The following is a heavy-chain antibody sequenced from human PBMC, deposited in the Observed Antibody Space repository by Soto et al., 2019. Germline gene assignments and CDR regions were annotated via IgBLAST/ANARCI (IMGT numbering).Heavy chain of an antibody. J-gene: IGHJ3*01. V-gene: IGHV3-74*01. CDR3: TRVPRCSEGNRYARGAVDF. CDR1: GFTFSNYW. CDR2: INSEGGST. Sequence: VQLVESGGGLVHPGGSLRLSCAASGFTFSNYWMHWVRQAPGKGLVWVSRINSEGGSTAYADSVKGRFTISRDNAENTLFLQTNSLTAEDMAVYSCTRVPRCSEGNRYARGAVDFWGQGTMVTVSS. D-gene: IGHD2-15*01.